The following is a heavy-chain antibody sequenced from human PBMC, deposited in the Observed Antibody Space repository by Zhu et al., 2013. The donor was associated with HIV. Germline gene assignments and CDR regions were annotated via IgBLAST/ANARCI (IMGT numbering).Heavy chain of an antibody. V-gene: IGHV1-3*01. CDR1: GYTFTSYA. J-gene: IGHJ6*02. D-gene: IGHD6-19*01. Sequence: QVQLVQSGAEVKKPGASVKVSCKASGYTFTSYAMHWVRQAPGQRLEWMGWINAGNGNTKYSQKFQGRVTITRDTSASTAYMELSSLRSEDTAVYYCARDLGGQYSSGWYQNYYYYGMDVWGQGTTVTVSS. CDR2: INAGNGNT. CDR3: ARDLGGQYSSGWYQNYYYYGMDV.